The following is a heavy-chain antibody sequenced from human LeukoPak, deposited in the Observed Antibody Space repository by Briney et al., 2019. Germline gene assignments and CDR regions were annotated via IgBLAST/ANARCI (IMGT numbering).Heavy chain of an antibody. Sequence: SETLSLTCTVSGGSISSSSYYWGWIRQPPGKGLEWIGSIYYSGSTYYNPSLKSRVTISVDTSKNQFSLKLSSVTAADTAVYYCARDLRFRLTVTTSVGYWGQGTLVTVSS. V-gene: IGHV4-39*07. CDR3: ARDLRFRLTVTTSVGY. D-gene: IGHD4-17*01. CDR2: IYYSGST. J-gene: IGHJ4*02. CDR1: GGSISSSSYY.